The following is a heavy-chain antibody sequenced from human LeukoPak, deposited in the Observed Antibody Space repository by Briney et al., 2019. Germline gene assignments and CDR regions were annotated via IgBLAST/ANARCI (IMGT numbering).Heavy chain of an antibody. Sequence: SETLSLTCTVSGASISGSGYYWGWIRQPPGKGLEWIGSIYSSGSTYYNASLQSRVTISIETSKNQISLRLNSVTAADTAMYYCAKSGGYGLIDYRGQGTLDSVSS. CDR3: AKSGGYGLIDY. D-gene: IGHD1-26*01. CDR1: GASISGSGYY. CDR2: IYSSGST. V-gene: IGHV4-39*01. J-gene: IGHJ4*02.